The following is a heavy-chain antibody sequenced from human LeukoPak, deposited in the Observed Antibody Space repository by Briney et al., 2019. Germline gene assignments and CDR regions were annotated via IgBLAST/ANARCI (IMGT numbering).Heavy chain of an antibody. D-gene: IGHD2-15*01. CDR2: ISGSNGNT. CDR3: ARSGRGTCYYFDL. J-gene: IGHJ4*02. V-gene: IGHV1-18*01. CDR1: GGTISSYA. Sequence: AASVKVSCKASGGTISSYAISWVRQAPGRGLEWVGWISGSNGNTYYAQNFQGRVTMTTDVSTGTAYMDLNNLSFDDTAMYYCARSGRGTCYYFDLWGQGTLVSVSS.